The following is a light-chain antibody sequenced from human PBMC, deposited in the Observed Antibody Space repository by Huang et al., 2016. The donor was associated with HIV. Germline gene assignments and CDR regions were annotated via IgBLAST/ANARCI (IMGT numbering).Light chain of an antibody. J-gene: IGKJ3*01. Sequence: EIVLTQSPGTLSLSPGERATLSGRASQSVGIYLAWYQQKPGLAPRLLIYDASTRVTGIPDRFSGGGAGTDVTLSISRLEPEDFAVYYCQQYERPPDTFGPGNKVNIK. CDR2: DAS. V-gene: IGKV3-20*01. CDR1: QSVGIY. CDR3: QQYERPPDT.